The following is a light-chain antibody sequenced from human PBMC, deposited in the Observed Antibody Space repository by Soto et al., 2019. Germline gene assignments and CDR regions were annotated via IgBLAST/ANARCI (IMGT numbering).Light chain of an antibody. CDR1: QSISSY. CDR2: AAS. J-gene: IGKJ4*01. Sequence: DIQITQSPSSLSASVGDRVTITCRASQSISSYLNWYQQKPGKAPKLLIYAASSLQSGVPSRFSGSGSGTDFTLTISSLQPEDFATYYCQQSYSTPRTFGGGTRWIS. CDR3: QQSYSTPRT. V-gene: IGKV1-39*01.